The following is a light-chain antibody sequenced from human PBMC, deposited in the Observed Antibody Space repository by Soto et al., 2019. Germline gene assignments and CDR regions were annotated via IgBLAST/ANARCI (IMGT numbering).Light chain of an antibody. CDR2: DVS. V-gene: IGLV2-14*01. CDR3: SSYTSSSTRV. CDR1: SSDVGGYNY. Sequence: QSVLTQPASVSGSPGQSITISCTGTSSDVGGYNYVSWYQQHPGKAPKLMIYDVSNRPSGVSNRFSGSKSGNTASLTTSGLQAEDEADYYCSSYTSSSTRVFGGGTKVTVL. J-gene: IGLJ2*01.